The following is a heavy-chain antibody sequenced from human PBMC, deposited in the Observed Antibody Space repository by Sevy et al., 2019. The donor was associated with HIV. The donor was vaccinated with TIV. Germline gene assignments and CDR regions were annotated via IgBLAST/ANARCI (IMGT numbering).Heavy chain of an antibody. CDR3: TRDMYVIDY. J-gene: IGHJ4*02. Sequence: GGSLRLSCAASGFTFTNYWMHWVRQAPGKGLVWVSRVDNDGSGTKYADSVKGRFTISRDNAKNTVYLQMNSLRAEDAAGYYCTRDMYVIDYWGQGTLVTVSS. CDR1: GFTFTNYW. CDR2: VDNDGSGT. D-gene: IGHD2-8*01. V-gene: IGHV3-74*03.